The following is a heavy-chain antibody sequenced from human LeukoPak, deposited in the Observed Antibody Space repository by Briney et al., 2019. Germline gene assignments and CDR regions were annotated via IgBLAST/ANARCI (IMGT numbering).Heavy chain of an antibody. V-gene: IGHV3-33*01. CDR1: GFTFSSYG. D-gene: IGHD6-13*01. J-gene: IGHJ6*03. Sequence: GGPLRLSCAASGFTFSSYGMHWVRQAPGKGLEWVAVIWYDGSNKYYADSVKGRFTISRDNSKNTLYLQMNSLRAEDTAVYYCARGVTAGPSYYYYYMDVWGKGTTVTVSS. CDR3: ARGVTAGPSYYYYYMDV. CDR2: IWYDGSNK.